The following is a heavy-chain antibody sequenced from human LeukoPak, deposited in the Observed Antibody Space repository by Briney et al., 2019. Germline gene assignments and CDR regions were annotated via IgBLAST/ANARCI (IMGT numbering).Heavy chain of an antibody. D-gene: IGHD6-19*01. J-gene: IGHJ4*02. CDR2: ISAYNGNT. Sequence: GASVKVSCKASGYTFTSYGITWVRQASGQGLEWMGWISAYNGNTNHAQKFQDRVTMTTDTSTSTAYMELRSLRSDDTAVYYCAREGDYSSGTDRADYWGQGTLVTVSS. CDR1: GYTFTSYG. V-gene: IGHV1-18*01. CDR3: AREGDYSSGTDRADY.